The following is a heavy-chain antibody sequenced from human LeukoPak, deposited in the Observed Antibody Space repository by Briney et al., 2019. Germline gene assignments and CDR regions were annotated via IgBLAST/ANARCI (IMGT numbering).Heavy chain of an antibody. CDR1: GFTFSSYA. D-gene: IGHD3-10*01. CDR3: ARDRYYYGSGSYSPFDY. V-gene: IGHV3-30-3*01. Sequence: GSLRLSCAASGFTFSSYAMHWVRQAPGKGLEWVAVISYDGSNKYYADSVKGRFTISRDNSKNTLYLQMNSLRAEDTAVYYCARDRYYYGSGSYSPFDYWGQGTLVTVSS. J-gene: IGHJ4*02. CDR2: ISYDGSNK.